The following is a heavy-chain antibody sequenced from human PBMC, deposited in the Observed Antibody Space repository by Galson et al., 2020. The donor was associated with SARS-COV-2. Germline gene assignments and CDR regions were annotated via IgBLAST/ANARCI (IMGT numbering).Heavy chain of an antibody. D-gene: IGHD3-10*01. CDR1: GFTFSSYS. V-gene: IGHV3-48*04. CDR2: ISSSSSTI. J-gene: IGHJ4*02. CDR3: ARKSLMGRGVIIDPMDY. Sequence: LSLTCAASGFTFSSYSMNWVRQAPGKGLEWVSYISSSSSTIYYADSVKGRFTISRDNAKNSLYLQMNSLRAEDTAVYYCARKSLMGRGVIIDPMDYWGQGTLVTVSS.